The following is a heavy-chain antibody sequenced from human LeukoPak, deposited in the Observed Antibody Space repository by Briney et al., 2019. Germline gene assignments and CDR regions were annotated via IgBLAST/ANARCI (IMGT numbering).Heavy chain of an antibody. V-gene: IGHV3-23*01. Sequence: GGSLRLSSAASGFTFTTYAMIWIRQAPAKGLEWVSGLSSSGDYTYYADSVKGRFTISRDNSKNTLYLQMDSPRVEDTAVYYCPKGSGPNHFNWFDPWGQGALVSVSS. CDR2: LSSSGDYT. CDR1: GFTFTTYA. J-gene: IGHJ5*02. CDR3: PKGSGPNHFNWFDP. D-gene: IGHD3-3*01.